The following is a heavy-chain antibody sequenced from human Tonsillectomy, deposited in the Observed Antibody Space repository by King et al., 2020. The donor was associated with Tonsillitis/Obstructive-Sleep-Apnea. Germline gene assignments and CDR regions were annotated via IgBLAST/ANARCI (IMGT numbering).Heavy chain of an antibody. CDR2: INTNTGNP. Sequence: QLVQSGSELKKPGASVKVSCEASGYTFTKYAMNWVRQAPGQGLEWMGWINTNTGNPTYGQGFTGRFVFSLDTSVSTAYVQISSLKAEDTAVYYCARPRPIGQGSYYFYGLDVWGQGTTVTVSS. V-gene: IGHV7-4-1*02. J-gene: IGHJ6*02. CDR3: ARPRPIGQGSYYFYGLDV. CDR1: GYTFTKYA.